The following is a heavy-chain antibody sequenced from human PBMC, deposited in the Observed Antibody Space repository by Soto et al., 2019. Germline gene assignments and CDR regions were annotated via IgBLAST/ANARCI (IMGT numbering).Heavy chain of an antibody. V-gene: IGHV1-18*01. CDR3: AREGRIGWLGIDH. CDR2: ISTYNVNT. J-gene: IGHJ4*02. Sequence: QVQLVQSGPEVKKPGASVKVSCTASGYTFTRHGFSWVRQAPGQGLEWMGWISTYNVNTHYAREFQGRVTMTADTSASTVYMELTSLRPDDTAIYFCAREGRIGWLGIDHWGQGTLVTVSS. CDR1: GYTFTRHG. D-gene: IGHD6-19*01.